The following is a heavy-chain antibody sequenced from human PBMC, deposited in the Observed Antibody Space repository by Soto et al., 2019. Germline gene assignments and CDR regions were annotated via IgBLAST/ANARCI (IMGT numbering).Heavy chain of an antibody. CDR1: GGSLSRGDYY. D-gene: IGHD3-3*01. Sequence: SETPSLTCTVSGGSLSRGDYYWSWIRQPPGKGLDWIGYIYYSGSTYYNPSLKSRVTISVDTPKNQFSLKLSSVTAADTAVYYCARASGEYDFWSGYYRVAFDYWGQGTLVTVSS. CDR2: IYYSGST. J-gene: IGHJ4*02. V-gene: IGHV4-30-4*01. CDR3: ARASGEYDFWSGYYRVAFDY.